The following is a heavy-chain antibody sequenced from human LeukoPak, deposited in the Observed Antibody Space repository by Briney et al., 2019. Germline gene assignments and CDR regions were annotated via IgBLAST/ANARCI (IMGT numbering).Heavy chain of an antibody. Sequence: KPSETLSLTCTVSGGSISSYYGSWIRQPAGKGLEWIGRIYTSGSTNYNPSLKSRVTMSVDTSKNQFSLKLSSVTAADTAVYYCARSSSYYDFWSDSEGFDYWGQGTLVTVSS. D-gene: IGHD3-3*01. CDR3: ARSSSYYDFWSDSEGFDY. V-gene: IGHV4-4*07. CDR1: GGSISSYY. J-gene: IGHJ4*02. CDR2: IYTSGST.